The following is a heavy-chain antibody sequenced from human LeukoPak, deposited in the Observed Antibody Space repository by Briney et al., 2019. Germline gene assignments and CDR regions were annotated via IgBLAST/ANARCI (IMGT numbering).Heavy chain of an antibody. Sequence: GASVKVSCKASGYTLTDYYMHWVRQAPGQGLEWMGRINPNSGGTNYAQKFQGRVTMTRDTSISTAYMELSRLRSDDTAVYYCAIVVVVAATQYFIDYWGQGTLVTVSS. J-gene: IGHJ4*02. D-gene: IGHD2-15*01. CDR3: AIVVVVAATQYFIDY. CDR2: INPNSGGT. V-gene: IGHV1-2*06. CDR1: GYTLTDYY.